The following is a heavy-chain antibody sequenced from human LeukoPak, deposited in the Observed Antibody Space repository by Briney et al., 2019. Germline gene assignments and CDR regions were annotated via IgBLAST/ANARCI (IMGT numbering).Heavy chain of an antibody. CDR3: ARDRISRPRAFDI. Sequence: GGSLRLSCAAPGFTFSSYSMNWVRQAPGKGLEWVSSISSSSSYIYYADSVKGRFTISRDNAKNSLYLQMNSLRAEDTAVYYCARDRISRPRAFDIWGQGTMVTVSS. CDR2: ISSSSSYI. CDR1: GFTFSSYS. V-gene: IGHV3-21*01. J-gene: IGHJ3*02. D-gene: IGHD2/OR15-2a*01.